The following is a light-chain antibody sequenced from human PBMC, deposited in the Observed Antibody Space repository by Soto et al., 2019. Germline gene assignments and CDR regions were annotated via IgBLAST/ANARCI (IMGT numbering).Light chain of an antibody. Sequence: QSALTQPASVSGSPGQSITISCTGTTSDVGNYNLVSWYQHHPDKAPKLLLYGVSERPSGVSNRFSGSKSGNTASLTISGLQAEDEADYFCCSYSCVGAHLVFGGGTKLTVL. CDR3: CSYSCVGAHLV. V-gene: IGLV2-23*02. CDR2: GVS. CDR1: TSDVGNYNL. J-gene: IGLJ3*02.